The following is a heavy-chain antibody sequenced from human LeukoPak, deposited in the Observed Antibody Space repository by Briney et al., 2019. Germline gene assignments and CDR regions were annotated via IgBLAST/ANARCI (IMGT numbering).Heavy chain of an antibody. Sequence: ASVKVSCKASGGTFSSYAISWVRQAPGQGLEWMGGIIPIFGTANYAQKFQGGVTITADESTSTAYMELSSLRSEDTAVYYCARKTYYDFWSGPTADYYYGMDVWGQGTTVTVSS. CDR2: IIPIFGTA. CDR3: ARKTYYDFWSGPTADYYYGMDV. V-gene: IGHV1-69*13. J-gene: IGHJ6*02. D-gene: IGHD3-3*01. CDR1: GGTFSSYA.